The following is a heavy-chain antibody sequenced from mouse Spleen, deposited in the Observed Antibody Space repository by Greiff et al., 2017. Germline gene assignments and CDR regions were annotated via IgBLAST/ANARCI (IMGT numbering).Heavy chain of an antibody. CDR1: GYTFTDHT. CDR3: ARSRGYYYGSSSHFDY. D-gene: IGHD1-1*01. V-gene: IGHV1-78*01. CDR2: IYPRDGST. Sequence: VQLQQSDAELVKPGASVKISCKVSGYTFTDHTIHWLKQRPEQGLEWIGYIYPRDGSTKYNEKFKGKATLTADKSSSTAYMQLNSLTSEDSAVYFCARSRGYYYGSSSHFDYWGQGTTLTVSS. J-gene: IGHJ2*01.